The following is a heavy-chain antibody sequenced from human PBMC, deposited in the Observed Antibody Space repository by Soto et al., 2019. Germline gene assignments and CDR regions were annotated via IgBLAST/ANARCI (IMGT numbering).Heavy chain of an antibody. CDR2: IYYSGST. V-gene: IGHV4-59*08. CDR1: GGSISSYY. J-gene: IGHJ5*02. Sequence: SSETLSLTCTVSGGSISSYYWSWIRQPPGKGLEWIGYIYYSGSTNYNPSLKSRVTISVDTSKNQFSLKLSSVTAADTAVYYCARHGRYCSRTSCPRGWFDPWGQGTLVTVSS. CDR3: ARHGRYCSRTSCPRGWFDP. D-gene: IGHD2-2*01.